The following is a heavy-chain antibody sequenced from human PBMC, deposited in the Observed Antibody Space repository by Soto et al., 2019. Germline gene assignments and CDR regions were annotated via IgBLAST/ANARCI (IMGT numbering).Heavy chain of an antibody. J-gene: IGHJ6*02. V-gene: IGHV4-31*03. D-gene: IGHD2-21*01. Sequence: SETLSLTCTVSGGSISSGGYYWSWIRQHPGKGLEWIGYIYYRGSTYYNPSLKRRGTISVDSSKNRSSLKLRFVTAADRAVYYCARDRGGYCGAACYPLYVWGQGTRVTVAS. CDR1: GGSISSGGYY. CDR3: ARDRGGYCGAACYPLYV. CDR2: IYYRGST.